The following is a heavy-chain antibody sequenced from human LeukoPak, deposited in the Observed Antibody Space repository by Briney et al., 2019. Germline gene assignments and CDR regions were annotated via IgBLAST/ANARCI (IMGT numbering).Heavy chain of an antibody. CDR2: IYYSGST. D-gene: IGHD6-19*01. Sequence: PSETLSLTCTVSGGSISSYYWSWIRQPPGKGLEWIGYIYYSGSTNYNPSLKSRVTISVDTSKNQFSLKLSSVTAADTAVYYCARDRIGSGWYLFDYWGQGTLATVSS. CDR3: ARDRIGSGWYLFDY. J-gene: IGHJ4*02. CDR1: GGSISSYY. V-gene: IGHV4-59*01.